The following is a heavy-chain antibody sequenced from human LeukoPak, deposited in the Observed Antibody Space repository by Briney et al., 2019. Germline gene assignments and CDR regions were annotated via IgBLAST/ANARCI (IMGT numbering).Heavy chain of an antibody. V-gene: IGHV4-38-2*02. CDR1: GYSISSDSY. CDR2: IFHGGNT. CDR3: AKEAYGDSGGWFDP. Sequence: SETLSLTFTVSGYSISSDSYWGWIRQPPGMGLEWIGYIFHGGNTFYSPSLKSRVTISIDTSKNQFSLKLNSLTAADTAVYYCAKEAYGDSGGWFDPWGQGTLVTVSS. J-gene: IGHJ5*02. D-gene: IGHD4-17*01.